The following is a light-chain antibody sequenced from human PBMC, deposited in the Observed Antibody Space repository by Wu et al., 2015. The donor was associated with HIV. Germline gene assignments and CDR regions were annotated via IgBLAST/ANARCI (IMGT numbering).Light chain of an antibody. Sequence: DIQVTQSPSSLSASIGDKVTITCRASQGISNYLAWYQQKPGKGPELLIYGASTLQSGVPSRFSGSGSGTDFTLTISSLQPEDVATYYCQKYNTAPWTFGQGTKVEMK. CDR1: QGISNY. CDR2: GAS. CDR3: QKYNTAPWT. V-gene: IGKV1-27*01. J-gene: IGKJ1*01.